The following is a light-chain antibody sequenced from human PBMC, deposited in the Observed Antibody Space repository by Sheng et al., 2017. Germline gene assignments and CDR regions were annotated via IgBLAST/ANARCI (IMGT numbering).Light chain of an antibody. Sequence: SYELTQPPSVSVSPGQTASITCSGDKLGNKYACWYQQKPGQSPVLVIYQDTKRPSGIPERFSGSNSGNTATLTISGTQAMDEADYYCQAWDSITMVFGGGTKLTVL. CDR1: KLGNKY. CDR3: QAWDSITMV. CDR2: QDT. J-gene: IGLJ2*01. V-gene: IGLV3-1*01.